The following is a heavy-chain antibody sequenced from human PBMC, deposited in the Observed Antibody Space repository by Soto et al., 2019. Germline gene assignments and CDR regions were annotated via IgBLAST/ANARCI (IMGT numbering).Heavy chain of an antibody. V-gene: IGHV4-31*03. CDR3: ARDRLNILTGYPYYYYGMDG. CDR2: IYYSGST. Sequence: SETLSLTCTVSGGSISIGGYYWSWIRQHPGKGLEWIGYIYYSGSTYYNPSLKSRVTISVDTSKNQFSLKLSSVTAADTAVYYCARDRLNILTGYPYYYYGMDGWGQGTTVTVSS. CDR1: GGSISIGGYY. D-gene: IGHD3-9*01. J-gene: IGHJ6*02.